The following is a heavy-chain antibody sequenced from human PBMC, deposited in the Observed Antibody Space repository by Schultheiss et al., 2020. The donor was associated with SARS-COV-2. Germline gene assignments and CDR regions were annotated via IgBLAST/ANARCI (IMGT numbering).Heavy chain of an antibody. Sequence: VKVSCKASGYTFTSYGISWVRQAPGQGLEWMGGIMPIYETTNYAPKFQGRITITADESTSTVYMELRSLRSDDTAVYYCARRGAGYNYGTFDYWGQGTLVTVSS. V-gene: IGHV1-69*01. CDR1: GYTFTSYG. D-gene: IGHD5-24*01. CDR2: IMPIYETT. CDR3: ARRGAGYNYGTFDY. J-gene: IGHJ4*02.